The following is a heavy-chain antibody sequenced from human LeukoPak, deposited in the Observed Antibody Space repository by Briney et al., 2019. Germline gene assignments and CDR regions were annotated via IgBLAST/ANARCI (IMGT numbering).Heavy chain of an antibody. J-gene: IGHJ4*02. CDR3: ARSHPIVVPAAMGTIDY. D-gene: IGHD2-2*01. Sequence: SETLSLTCTVSGGSISSYYWSWIRQPPGKGLEWIGYIYYSGSTNYNPSLKSRVTISVDTSKNQFSLKLSSVTAADTAVYYCARSHPIVVPAAMGTIDYWGQGTLVTVSS. CDR2: IYYSGST. CDR1: GGSISSYY. V-gene: IGHV4-59*08.